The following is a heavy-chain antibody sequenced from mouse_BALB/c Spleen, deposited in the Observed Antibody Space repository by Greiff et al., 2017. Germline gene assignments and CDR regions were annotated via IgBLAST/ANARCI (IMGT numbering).Heavy chain of an antibody. V-gene: IGHV5-6*01. CDR3: ARDYGNLFDY. D-gene: IGHD2-1*01. CDR1: GFTFSSYG. CDR2: ISSGGSYT. J-gene: IGHJ2*01. Sequence: EVQRVESGGGLVQPGGSRKLSCAASGFTFSSYGMSWVRQTPDKRLEWVATISSGGSYTYYPDSVKGRFTISRDNAKNTLYLQMSSLKSEDTAMYYCARDYGNLFDYWGQGTTLTVSS.